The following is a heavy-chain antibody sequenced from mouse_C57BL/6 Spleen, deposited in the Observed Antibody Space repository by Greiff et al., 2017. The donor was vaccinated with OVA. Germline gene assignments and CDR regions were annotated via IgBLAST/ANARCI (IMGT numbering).Heavy chain of an antibody. Sequence: QVQLQQPGAELVRPGSSVKLSCKASGYTFTSYWMHWVKQRPIQGLEWIGNIDPSDSETHYNQKFKDKATLTVDKSSSTAYMQLSSLTSEDSAVYYCARRDDYDCFDYWGQGTTLTVSS. CDR3: ARRDDYDCFDY. CDR1: GYTFTSYW. D-gene: IGHD2-4*01. V-gene: IGHV1-52*01. J-gene: IGHJ2*01. CDR2: IDPSDSET.